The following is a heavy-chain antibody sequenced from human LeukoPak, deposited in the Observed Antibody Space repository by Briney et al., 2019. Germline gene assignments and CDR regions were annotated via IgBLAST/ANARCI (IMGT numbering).Heavy chain of an antibody. CDR1: GYSFTSYW. V-gene: IGHV5-10-1*01. D-gene: IGHD2-8*01. CDR3: ARPMAGSGGYYYYDMVV. Sequence: GESLKISCKGSGYSFTSYWISWVRQIPGKGLEWMGSIDPSDSYTNYSPSFQGHVTISADKSISTAYLQWSSLKASDTATYYCARPMAGSGGYYYYDMVVWGQGTTVTVSS. J-gene: IGHJ6*02. CDR2: IDPSDSYT.